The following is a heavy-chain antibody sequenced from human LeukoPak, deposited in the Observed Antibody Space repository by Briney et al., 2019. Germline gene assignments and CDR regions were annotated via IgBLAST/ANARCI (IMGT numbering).Heavy chain of an antibody. CDR3: ARGIVHYYGSGGQRFDP. D-gene: IGHD3-10*01. V-gene: IGHV4-34*01. CDR2: INHSGST. J-gene: IGHJ5*02. CDR1: GGSFSGYY. Sequence: SETLSLTCAVYGGSFSGYYWSWIRQPPGKGLEWIGEINHSGSTNYNPSLKSRVTISVDTSKNQFSLKLSSVTAADTAVYYCARGIVHYYGSGGQRFDPWGQGTLVTVSS.